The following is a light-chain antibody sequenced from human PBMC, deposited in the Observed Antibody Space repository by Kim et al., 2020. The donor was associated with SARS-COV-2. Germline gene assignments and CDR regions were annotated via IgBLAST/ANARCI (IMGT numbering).Light chain of an antibody. CDR3: KQYNSLPPT. CDR1: QSISNS. V-gene: IGKV1-27*01. J-gene: IGKJ1*01. CDR2: AAS. Sequence: DLQMTRYPSTLSASVGDRVTITCRASQSISNSLAWYQQKPGKAPKLLIYAASTLESGVPSRFSGSGSGTEFTLTIGSLQTEDFATYYCKQYNSLPPTFGQGTKVDIK.